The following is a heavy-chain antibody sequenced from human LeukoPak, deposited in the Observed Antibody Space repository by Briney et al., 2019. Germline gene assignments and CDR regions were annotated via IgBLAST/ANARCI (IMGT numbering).Heavy chain of an antibody. V-gene: IGHV4-31*03. CDR2: IYYTGTT. J-gene: IGHJ5*02. CDR1: GDSISSGGSY. D-gene: IGHD2-2*02. Sequence: SETLSLTCTVSGDSISSGGSYWTWIRQHPGEGREWIGYIYYTGTTYYNPSLKSRVTISVDTSKNQFSLKLSSVTAADTAVYYCARVSGYCSSTSCYNWFDPWGQGTLVTVSS. CDR3: ARVSGYCSSTSCYNWFDP.